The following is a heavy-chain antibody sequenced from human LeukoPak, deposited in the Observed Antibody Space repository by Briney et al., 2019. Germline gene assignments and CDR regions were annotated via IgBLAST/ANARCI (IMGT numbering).Heavy chain of an antibody. CDR3: TGKYYYDSSGYYYVDY. Sequence: SETLSLTCAVSGYSISSGYFWGWVRQSPGKGLEWIGSIYHSGSTYYNPSLKSRVTISVDTSKNQFSLKLSSLTAADTAVYYCTGKYYYDSSGYYYVDYWGQGTLVTVSS. CDR1: GYSISSGYF. J-gene: IGHJ4*02. D-gene: IGHD3-22*01. CDR2: IYHSGST. V-gene: IGHV4-38-2*01.